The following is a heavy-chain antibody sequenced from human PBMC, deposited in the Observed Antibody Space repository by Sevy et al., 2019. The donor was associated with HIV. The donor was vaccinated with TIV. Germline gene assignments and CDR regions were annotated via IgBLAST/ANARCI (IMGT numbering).Heavy chain of an antibody. J-gene: IGHJ4*02. Sequence: GGSLRLSCAASGFTFSKIAIHWVRQAPGKGLEWVSVISNDGSNKDYADSVKGRFNISRDNSKNMLYLQLNSLRVEDTAVYYCARASHMITFGGVIVVDGIDYWGQGTLVTVSS. V-gene: IGHV3-30-3*01. D-gene: IGHD3-16*02. CDR1: GFTFSKIA. CDR3: ARASHMITFGGVIVVDGIDY. CDR2: ISNDGSNK.